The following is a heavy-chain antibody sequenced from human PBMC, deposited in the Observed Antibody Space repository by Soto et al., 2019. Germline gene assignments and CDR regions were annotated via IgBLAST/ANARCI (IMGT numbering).Heavy chain of an antibody. J-gene: IGHJ4*02. Sequence: QVQLVESGGGVVQPGRSLRLSCAASGFTFSSYAMHWVRQAPGKGLEWVAVISYDGSNKYYADSVKGRFTISRDNSKNTLYLQMNSLRAEDTAVYYCASFTVAGHVGGDYWGQGTLVTVSS. V-gene: IGHV3-30-3*01. CDR2: ISYDGSNK. CDR3: ASFTVAGHVGGDY. CDR1: GFTFSSYA. D-gene: IGHD6-19*01.